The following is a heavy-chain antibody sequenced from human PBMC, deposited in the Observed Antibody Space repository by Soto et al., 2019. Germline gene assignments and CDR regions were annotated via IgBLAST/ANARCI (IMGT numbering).Heavy chain of an antibody. J-gene: IGHJ4*02. CDR1: GVTFSRYA. V-gene: IGHV1-69*06. D-gene: IGHD5-12*01. CDR2: IIPIFGTA. Sequence: SVKVSCKASGVTFSRYAISWVRQAPGQGLEWMGGIIPIFGTANYAQKFQGRVTVTADKSTSTAYMELSSLRSEDTAVYYCARGGSGYDLDYWGQGTLVTVSS. CDR3: ARGGSGYDLDY.